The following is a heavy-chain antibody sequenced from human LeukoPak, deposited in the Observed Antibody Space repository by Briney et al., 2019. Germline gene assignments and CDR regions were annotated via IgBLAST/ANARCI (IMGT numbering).Heavy chain of an antibody. CDR1: GFTFSSYS. Sequence: GGSLRLSCAASGFTFSSYSMNWVRQAPGKGLEWVSSISSSSSYIYYADSVKGRFTISRDNAKNSLYLQMNSLRAEDTAVYYCARDLIEYSSSRGDCFDYWGQGTLVTVSS. D-gene: IGHD6-6*01. V-gene: IGHV3-21*01. CDR2: ISSSSSYI. CDR3: ARDLIEYSSSRGDCFDY. J-gene: IGHJ4*02.